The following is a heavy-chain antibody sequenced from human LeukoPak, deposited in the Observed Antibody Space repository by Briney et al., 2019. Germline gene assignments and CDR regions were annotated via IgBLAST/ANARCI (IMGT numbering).Heavy chain of an antibody. D-gene: IGHD3-16*02. CDR3: AKDHRLAVY. CDR1: GFTFSTYV. CDR2: ISGSGGST. Sequence: GGSLRLSCAASGFTFSTYVVSWVRQAPGKGLEWVSAISGSGGSTYYADSVKGRFTISRGNSKNTLYLQMNSLRAEDTAVYYCAKDHRLAVYWGQGTLVTVSS. V-gene: IGHV3-23*01. J-gene: IGHJ4*02.